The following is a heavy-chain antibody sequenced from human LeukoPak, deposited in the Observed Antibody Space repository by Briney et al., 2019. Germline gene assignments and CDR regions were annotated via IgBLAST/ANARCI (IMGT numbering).Heavy chain of an antibody. CDR3: ARDRGGDAFDI. V-gene: IGHV3-74*01. CDR2: LNIDGGTT. J-gene: IGHJ3*02. CDR1: GSTFSNYW. Sequence: GGSLRLSCAASGSTFSNYWMLWVRQAPGKGLVWVSRLNIDGGTTIYADSVKGRFTISRDNVKNTLYLQMNSLRAEDTAVYYCARDRGGDAFDIWGQGTMVTVYS.